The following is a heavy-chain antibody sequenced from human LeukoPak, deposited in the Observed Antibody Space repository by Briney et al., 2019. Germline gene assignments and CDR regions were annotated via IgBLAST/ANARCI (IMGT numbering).Heavy chain of an antibody. CDR1: GFTFSDYY. V-gene: IGHV3-11*01. J-gene: IGHJ4*02. CDR2: ISISGSSI. Sequence: PGGSLRLSCAASGFTFSDYYMSWIRKAPGKGLEWVSYISISGSSIYYADSVKGRFTISRDNAKNSMYLQTNSLRAEDTAVYYCARFEGSSRFDYWGQGTLVTVSS. CDR3: ARFEGSSRFDY.